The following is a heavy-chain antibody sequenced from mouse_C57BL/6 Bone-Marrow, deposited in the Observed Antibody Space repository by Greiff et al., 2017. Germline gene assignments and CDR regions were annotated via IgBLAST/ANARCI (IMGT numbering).Heavy chain of an antibody. V-gene: IGHV14-2*01. CDR1: GFNIKDYY. D-gene: IGHD2-4*01. Sequence: EVKLQESGAELVKPGASVKLSCTASGFNIKDYYMHWVKQRTEQGLEWIGRIDPEAGETKYAPKFQGKATITADTSSNTAYLQRSSLTSEDTAVYYCARNYYDYDVGGFDYWGQGTTLTVSA. CDR3: ARNYYDYDVGGFDY. J-gene: IGHJ2*01. CDR2: IDPEAGET.